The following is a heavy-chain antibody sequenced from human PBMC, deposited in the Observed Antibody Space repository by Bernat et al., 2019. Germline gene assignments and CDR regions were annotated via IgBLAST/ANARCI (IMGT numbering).Heavy chain of an antibody. V-gene: IGHV3-48*03. Sequence: EVQLVESGGGLVQPGGSLRLSCAASGFTFSSYEMNWVRQAPGKGLEWVSYISSSGSTIYYADSVKGRFTISRDNAKNSLYLQMSSLRAEDTAVYYCARDFKDFDYWGQGTLVTVSS. CDR2: ISSSGSTI. CDR3: ARDFKDFDY. J-gene: IGHJ4*02. CDR1: GFTFSSYE.